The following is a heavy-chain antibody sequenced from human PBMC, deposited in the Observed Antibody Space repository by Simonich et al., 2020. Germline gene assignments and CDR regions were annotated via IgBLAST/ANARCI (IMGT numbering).Heavy chain of an antibody. V-gene: IGHV4-38-2*01. CDR3: ARVGYSNYYYYGMDV. J-gene: IGHJ6*02. Sequence: QVQLQESGPGLVKPSETLSLTCAVSGYSISSGYYWGCIRQPPGKGLEGIGSIYHSGSPYYNPSLKSRVTISVDTSKNQFSLKLSSVTAADTAVYYCARVGYSNYYYYGMDVWGQGTTVTVSS. CDR1: GYSISSGYY. D-gene: IGHD6-13*01. CDR2: IYHSGSP.